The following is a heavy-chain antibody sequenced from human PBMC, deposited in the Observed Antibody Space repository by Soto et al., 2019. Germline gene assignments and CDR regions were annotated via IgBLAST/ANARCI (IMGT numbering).Heavy chain of an antibody. CDR3: ARDSAALYSGYDPLVEDNWFDP. J-gene: IGHJ5*02. V-gene: IGHV1-69*08. D-gene: IGHD5-12*01. CDR2: IIPILGIA. CDR1: GGTFSSYT. Sequence: QVQLVQSGAEVKKPGSSVKVSCKASGGTFSSYTISWVRQAPGQGLEWMGRIIPILGIANYAQKFQGRVTITADKSTSTAYMELSSLRSEDTAVYYCARDSAALYSGYDPLVEDNWFDPWGQGTLVTVSS.